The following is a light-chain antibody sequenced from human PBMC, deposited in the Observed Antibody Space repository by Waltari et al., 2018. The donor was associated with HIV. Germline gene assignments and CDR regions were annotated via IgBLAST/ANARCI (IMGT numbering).Light chain of an antibody. J-gene: IGKJ4*01. CDR1: RSVSDN. V-gene: IGKV3-15*01. CDR3: QQHNEWPLT. CDR2: DIS. Sequence: EIVMTQSPATLSVSPGDRVTLSCRASRSVSDNLAWYQQRPGQTPRLLIYDISTRATGIPARFTLTISSLQSEDFSVYYCQQHNEWPLTFGGGTKVEIK.